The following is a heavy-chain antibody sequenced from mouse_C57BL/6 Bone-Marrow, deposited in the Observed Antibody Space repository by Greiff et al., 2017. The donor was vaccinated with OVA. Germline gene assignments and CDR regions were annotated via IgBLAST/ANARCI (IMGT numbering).Heavy chain of an antibody. CDR1: GYTFTSYW. CDR2: ISPGSGRT. Sequence: QVQLQQPGAELVKPGASVKMSCKASGYTFTSYWITWVKQRPGQGLEWIGDISPGSGRTNYNEKFKSKATLTVDPSSSTGYRQHSSLTAEDSAVYYCARSGITTVEGDFAMDYGGQGASVTVSS. V-gene: IGHV1-55*01. J-gene: IGHJ4*01. D-gene: IGHD1-1*01. CDR3: ARSGITTVEGDFAMDY.